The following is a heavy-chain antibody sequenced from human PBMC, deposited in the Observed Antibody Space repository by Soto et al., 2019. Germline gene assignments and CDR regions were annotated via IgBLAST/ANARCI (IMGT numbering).Heavy chain of an antibody. D-gene: IGHD3-10*01. CDR1: GLTFINYE. J-gene: IGHJ3*01. V-gene: IGHV3-48*03. Sequence: LRLSCAASGLTFINYEMNWVRQAPGKGLEWVSYIGRGGTTTYYADSLKGRFTISRDNAKNSLYLQMNSLRAEDTAVYYCATRSGGGGAFDFWGQGTMVTVSS. CDR3: ATRSGGGGAFDF. CDR2: IGRGGTTT.